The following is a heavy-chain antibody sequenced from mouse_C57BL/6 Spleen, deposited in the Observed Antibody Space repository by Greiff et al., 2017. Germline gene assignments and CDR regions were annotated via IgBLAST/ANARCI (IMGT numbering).Heavy chain of an antibody. Sequence: EVQLVESGGGLVKPGGSLKLSCAASGFTFSSYTMSWVRQTPETRLEWVATISGGGGNTYYPDSVKGRFTISRDNAKNTLYLQMSRLRSEDTALYYCSRLLLLGDYAMDYWGQGTSVTVSS. V-gene: IGHV5-9*01. CDR1: GFTFSSYT. D-gene: IGHD2-3*01. J-gene: IGHJ4*01. CDR3: SRLLLLGDYAMDY. CDR2: ISGGGGNT.